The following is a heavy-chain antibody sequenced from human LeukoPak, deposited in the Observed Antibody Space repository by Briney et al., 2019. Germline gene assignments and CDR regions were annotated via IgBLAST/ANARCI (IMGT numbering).Heavy chain of an antibody. D-gene: IGHD4-17*01. CDR2: ISGGGSGT. J-gene: IGHJ4*02. Sequence: GGSLRLSCSASGFTFSTYAMTWVRQAPGKGLEWVSAISGGGSGTYYVDSVKGRFTISRDNSKNTLYLQMNNLRAEDTAVHYCARSTSVTPTEFDYWGQGTLVTVSS. CDR1: GFTFSTYA. CDR3: ARSTSVTPTEFDY. V-gene: IGHV3-23*01.